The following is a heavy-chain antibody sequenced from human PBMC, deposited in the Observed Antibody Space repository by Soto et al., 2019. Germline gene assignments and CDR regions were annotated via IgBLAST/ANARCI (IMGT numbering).Heavy chain of an antibody. CDR1: GYTFTGYY. V-gene: IGHV1-2*04. D-gene: IGHD4-17*01. CDR2: INPNSGGT. Sequence: GASVKVSCKASGYTFTGYYMHWVRQAPGQGLEWMGWINPNSGGTNYAQKFQGWVTMTRDTSISTAYMELSRLRSDDTAVYYCARGRAPHYGDERWDAFDIWGQGTMVTVSS. J-gene: IGHJ3*02. CDR3: ARGRAPHYGDERWDAFDI.